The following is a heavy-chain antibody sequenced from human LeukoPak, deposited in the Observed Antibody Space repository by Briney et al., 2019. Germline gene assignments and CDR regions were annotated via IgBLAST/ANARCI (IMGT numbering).Heavy chain of an antibody. Sequence: PSETLSLTCAVSGGSISSSNWWSWVRQPPGKGLEWIGEINHSGSTNYNPSLKSRVTISVDTSKNQFSLKLISVTAADTAVYYCARGGVAAADRYNYGMDVWGQGTTVTVSS. D-gene: IGHD6-13*01. J-gene: IGHJ6*02. CDR1: GGSISSSNW. V-gene: IGHV4-4*02. CDR3: ARGGVAAADRYNYGMDV. CDR2: INHSGST.